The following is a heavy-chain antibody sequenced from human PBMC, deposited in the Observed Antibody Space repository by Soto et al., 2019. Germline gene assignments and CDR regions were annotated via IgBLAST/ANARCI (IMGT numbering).Heavy chain of an antibody. D-gene: IGHD3-10*01. CDR2: TRNKANRYTT. CDR3: VRTSHYGSGTWNFDF. Sequence: EVQLVESGGGLVQPGGSLRLSCAGSVFTLSDNYMDWVRQAPGKGLEWVGRTRNKANRYTTEYAASVKGRFTVSRDESMNSLHLQMNSLKTEDTAVYYCVRTSHYGSGTWNFDFWGQGTVVTVSS. CDR1: VFTLSDNY. V-gene: IGHV3-72*01. J-gene: IGHJ4*02.